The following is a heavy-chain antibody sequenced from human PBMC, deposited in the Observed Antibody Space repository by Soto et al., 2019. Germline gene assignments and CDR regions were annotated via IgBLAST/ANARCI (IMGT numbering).Heavy chain of an antibody. CDR1: GYTFTSYG. CDR3: ARTEDCSSTSCWEWNWFDP. V-gene: IGHV1-18*01. D-gene: IGHD2-2*01. CDR2: ISAYNGNT. J-gene: IGHJ5*02. Sequence: ASVKVSCKASGYTFTSYGISWVRQAPGQGLELMGWISAYNGNTNYAQKLQGRVTMTTDTSTSTAYMELRSLRSDDTAVYYCARTEDCSSTSCWEWNWFDPWGQGTLVTVSS.